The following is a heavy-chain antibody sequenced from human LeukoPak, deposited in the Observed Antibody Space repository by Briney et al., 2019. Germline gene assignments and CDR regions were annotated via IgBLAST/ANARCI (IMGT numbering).Heavy chain of an antibody. CDR1: GFTFSSYG. D-gene: IGHD4-17*01. CDR2: IWYDGGNK. V-gene: IGHV3-33*01. CDR3: ARGSTTVTPFFDY. J-gene: IGHJ4*02. Sequence: GRSLRLSCAASGFTFSSYGMHWVRQAPGKGLEWVAVIWYDGGNKYYADSVKGRFTISRDNSKNTLYLQMNSLRAEDTAVYYCARGSTTVTPFFDYWGQGTLVTVSS.